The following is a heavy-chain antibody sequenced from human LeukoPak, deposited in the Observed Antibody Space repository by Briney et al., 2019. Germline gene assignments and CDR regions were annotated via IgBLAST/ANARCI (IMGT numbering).Heavy chain of an antibody. CDR3: ARLSGYYGRPFDY. V-gene: IGHV3-7*01. D-gene: IGHD3-10*01. CDR1: GFTFSNYW. J-gene: IGHJ4*02. CDR2: IKQDGSEK. Sequence: GGSLRLSCAASGFTFSNYWMSWVRQAPGKGLEWVANIKQDGSEKYYVDSVKGRFTISRDNSKNTLYLQMNSLRAEDTAVYYCARLSGYYGRPFDYWGQGTLVTVSS.